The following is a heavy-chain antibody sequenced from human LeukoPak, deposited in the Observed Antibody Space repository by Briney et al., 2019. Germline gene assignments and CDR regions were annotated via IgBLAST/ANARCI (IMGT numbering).Heavy chain of an antibody. Sequence: PSETLSLTCTVSGGSISSYYWSWIRQPPGKGLEWIGYIYYSGSTNYNPSLKSRVTISVDTSKNQFSLKLSSVTAADTAVYYCVRDQGWFGGSDYWGQGTLVTVSS. V-gene: IGHV4-59*01. CDR2: IYYSGST. D-gene: IGHD3-10*01. CDR1: GGSISSYY. CDR3: VRDQGWFGGSDY. J-gene: IGHJ4*02.